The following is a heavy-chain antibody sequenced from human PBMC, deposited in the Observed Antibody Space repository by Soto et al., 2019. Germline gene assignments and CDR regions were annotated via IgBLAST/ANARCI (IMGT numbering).Heavy chain of an antibody. Sequence: QVQLQESGPGLVKPSQTLSLTCSVSGASVRSGDYYWSCIRQAPGKGLEWIGYIYNSGGSYYNPYLKGRLTISIDTSKNQFSLKLNSVTAADTAIYYCVGTGTTDDYWGRGTLVTVSS. CDR3: VGTGTTDDY. J-gene: IGHJ4*02. CDR2: IYNSGGS. CDR1: GASVRSGDYY. V-gene: IGHV4-30-4*01. D-gene: IGHD4-17*01.